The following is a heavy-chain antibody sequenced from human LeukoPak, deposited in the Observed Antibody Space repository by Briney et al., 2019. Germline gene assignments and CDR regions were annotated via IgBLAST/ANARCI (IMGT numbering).Heavy chain of an antibody. V-gene: IGHV3-23*01. D-gene: IGHD4-17*01. CDR3: ARTPGGDYVFDY. CDR1: GFTFSNYA. Sequence: PGGSLRLSCAASGFTFSNYAMSWVRQAPGKGLEWVSAISDSGFTTYYADSVKGRFTVSRDNSKNTLYLQMNSLRAEDTAVYYCARTPGGDYVFDYWGQGTLVTVSS. J-gene: IGHJ4*02. CDR2: ISDSGFTT.